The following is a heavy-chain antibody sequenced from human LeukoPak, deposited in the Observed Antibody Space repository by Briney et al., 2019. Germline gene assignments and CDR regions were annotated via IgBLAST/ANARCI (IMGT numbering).Heavy chain of an antibody. J-gene: IGHJ4*02. CDR2: INVGNGNT. CDR1: GYTFTSYA. V-gene: IGHV1-3*01. CDR3: ARDRGGSYRFDY. Sequence: ASVKVSCKASGYTFTSYAMHWVRQAPGQRLEWMGWINVGNGNTKYSQKFQGRVTITRDTSASTAYMELSSLRSEDTAVYYCARDRGGSYRFDYWGQGTLVTVSS. D-gene: IGHD1-26*01.